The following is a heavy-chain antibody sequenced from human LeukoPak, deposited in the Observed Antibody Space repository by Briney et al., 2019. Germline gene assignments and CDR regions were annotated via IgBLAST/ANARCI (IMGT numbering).Heavy chain of an antibody. CDR3: ARAGSLVTPPPL. CDR2: IYYSGST. D-gene: IGHD3-10*01. CDR1: GGSISSYY. V-gene: IGHV4-59*01. Sequence: PSETLSLTCTVSGGSISSYYWSWIRQPPGKGPEWIGYIYYSGSTNYNPSLKSRVTISVDTSKNQISLKLTSVTAADTAVYYCARAGSLVTPPPLWGQGTLVTVSS. J-gene: IGHJ4*02.